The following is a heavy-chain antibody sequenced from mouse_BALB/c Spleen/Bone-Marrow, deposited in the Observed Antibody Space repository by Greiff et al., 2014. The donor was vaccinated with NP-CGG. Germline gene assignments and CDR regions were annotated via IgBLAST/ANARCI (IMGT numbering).Heavy chain of an antibody. J-gene: IGHJ4*01. CDR3: ARNYDYDGGYYAMDY. V-gene: IGHV1-7*01. Sequence: QVQLKESGAELAKPGASVKMSCKASGYNFISYWMHWVKQRPGQGLEWIEYINPSTGYTEYNQKFKDKATLTADKSSSKAYMQLSSLTSEDSAVYYCARNYDYDGGYYAMDYWGQGTSVTVSS. CDR2: INPSTGYT. CDR1: GYNFISYW. D-gene: IGHD2-4*01.